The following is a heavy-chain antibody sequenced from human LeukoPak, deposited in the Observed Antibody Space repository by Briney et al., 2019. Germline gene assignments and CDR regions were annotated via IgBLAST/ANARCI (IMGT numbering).Heavy chain of an antibody. CDR1: GVYFSNSAHY. D-gene: IGHD3-9*01. CDR3: ATNYDISFYFDY. Sequence: SETLSLTCSVSGVYFSNSAHYWGWIRQSPGKGLEWIGSLYYTGSTYYNPSLKSRVTISVDTSKNQFSLKLSSVTAADTAVYYCATNYDISFYFDYWGQGTLVTVSS. CDR2: LYYTGST. J-gene: IGHJ4*02. V-gene: IGHV4-39*07.